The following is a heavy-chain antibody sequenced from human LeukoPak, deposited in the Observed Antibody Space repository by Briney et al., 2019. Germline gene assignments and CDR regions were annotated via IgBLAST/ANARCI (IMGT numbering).Heavy chain of an antibody. CDR3: AKESGRSFYFCDS. CDR2: ISGSGGDT. D-gene: IGHD2/OR15-2a*01. V-gene: IGHV3-23*01. J-gene: IGHJ4*02. CDR1: GFTFSDYY. Sequence: PGGSLRLSCAASGFTFSDYYMSWIRQAPGKGLEWVSTISGSGGDTYYADSVKGRFTISRDNSRNTLYLHMNSLTAEDTAAYYCAKESGRSFYFCDSWGQGTLVTVSS.